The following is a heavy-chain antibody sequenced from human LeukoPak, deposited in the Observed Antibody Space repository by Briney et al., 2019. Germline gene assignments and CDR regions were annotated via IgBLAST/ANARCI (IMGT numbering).Heavy chain of an antibody. CDR3: ARDRYYYDSRGPAYFDY. J-gene: IGHJ4*02. CDR2: ISSSSSYI. Sequence: GGSLRLSCAASGFTFSNYSMNWVRQAPGKGLEWVSSISSSSSYIYYADSVKGRFTISRDNAKNSLYLQMNSLRAEDTAVYYCARDRYYYDSRGPAYFDYWGQGTLVTVSS. V-gene: IGHV3-21*01. CDR1: GFTFSNYS. D-gene: IGHD3-22*01.